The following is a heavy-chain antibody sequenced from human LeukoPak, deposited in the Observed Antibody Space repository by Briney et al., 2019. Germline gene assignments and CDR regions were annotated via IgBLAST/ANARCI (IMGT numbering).Heavy chain of an antibody. D-gene: IGHD1/OR15-1a*01. V-gene: IGHV3-74*01. CDR2: INSDVSST. CDR3: ARDPSGSSTTSFDY. Sequence: PGGSLRLSCAASGFTFRSYWMHWVRQAPGKGLVWVSRINSDVSSTTYADSVKGRFTISRDNAKNTLYLQMNTLRVEDTAVYYCARDPSGSSTTSFDYWGQGTLVTVSS. J-gene: IGHJ4*02. CDR1: GFTFRSYW.